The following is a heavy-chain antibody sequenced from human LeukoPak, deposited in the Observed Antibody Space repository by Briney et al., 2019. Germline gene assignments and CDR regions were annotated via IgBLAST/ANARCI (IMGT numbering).Heavy chain of an antibody. D-gene: IGHD3-3*01. V-gene: IGHV3-33*01. CDR3: AGYDFWSGSLDY. Sequence: GGSLRLSCAASGFTFSSYGMHWVRQAPGKGLEWVAVIWYDGSNKYYADSVKGRFTISRDNSKNTLYLQMNSLRAEDTAVYYCAGYDFWSGSLDYWGQGTLVTVSS. CDR2: IWYDGSNK. J-gene: IGHJ4*02. CDR1: GFTFSSYG.